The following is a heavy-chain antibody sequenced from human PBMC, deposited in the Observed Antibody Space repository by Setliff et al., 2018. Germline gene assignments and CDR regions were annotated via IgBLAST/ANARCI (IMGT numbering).Heavy chain of an antibody. CDR2: IWYDGGNK. Sequence: GGSLRLSCGASGFTFSTHAMHWVRQAPGKGLEWVAVIWYDGGNKYHADSVKGRFTISRDNSKNTLYLQMNSLRPEDTAVYYCARTCSGSGCYAGLESWGQGTPVTVSS. J-gene: IGHJ4*02. D-gene: IGHD2-15*01. CDR3: ARTCSGSGCYAGLES. CDR1: GFTFSTHA. V-gene: IGHV3-33*01.